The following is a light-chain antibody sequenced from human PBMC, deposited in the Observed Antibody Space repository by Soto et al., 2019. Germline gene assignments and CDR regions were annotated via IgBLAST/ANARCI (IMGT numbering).Light chain of an antibody. V-gene: IGKV3-20*01. J-gene: IGKJ1*01. CDR2: GAS. CDR3: QQFGGSLTWT. Sequence: VLTQSPGSLSLSPGERATLSCRASQSVISSYLAWYQQKPGQAPRLLIYGASSRATGIPDRLSGSGSGKDFTLTISRLEPEECAVYYCQQFGGSLTWTFGQGTKVDIK. CDR1: QSVISSY.